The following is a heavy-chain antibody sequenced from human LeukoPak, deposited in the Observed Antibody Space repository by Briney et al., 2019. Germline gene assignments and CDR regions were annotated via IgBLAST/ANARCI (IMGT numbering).Heavy chain of an antibody. CDR3: ARQPPEALIGPDAFDI. CDR1: GYSFTTHW. V-gene: IGHV5-51*01. Sequence: KSGESLKISCKGSGYSFTTHWIGWVRQMPGIGLEWMGIIQPGDSDTRYSPSFQGQVTISADKSISTAYLQWSSLKASDTAMYYCARQPPEALIGPDAFDIWGQGTMVTVSS. D-gene: IGHD2-21*01. CDR2: IQPGDSDT. J-gene: IGHJ3*02.